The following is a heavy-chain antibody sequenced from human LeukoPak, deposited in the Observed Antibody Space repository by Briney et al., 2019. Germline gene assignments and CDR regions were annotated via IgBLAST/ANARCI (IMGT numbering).Heavy chain of an antibody. CDR2: INWNGGRT. V-gene: IGHV3-20*04. CDR1: GFTFDDYS. D-gene: IGHD4-11*01. CDR3: ARSTTGLFSH. Sequence: GRSLRLSCAASGFTFDDYSMSWVRHAPGKGLEWVSDINWNGGRTIYADSVKGRFTISRDDARDSLYLQMNSLRVEDTALYYCARSTTGLFSHWSQGTLVTVSS. J-gene: IGHJ4*02.